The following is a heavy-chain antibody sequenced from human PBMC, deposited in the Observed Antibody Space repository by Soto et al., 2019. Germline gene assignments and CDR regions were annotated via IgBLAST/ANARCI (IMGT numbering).Heavy chain of an antibody. D-gene: IGHD5-12*01. CDR1: DDSINSDKYY. V-gene: IGHV4-39*01. J-gene: IGHJ4*02. CDR3: ASLEGLATISYYFDF. Sequence: QLQLQESGPGLVKPSETLSLTCSVSDDSINSDKYYWGWIRQPPWKGLEWIGSIYYRGNAYCNPSLQTRVTISLDKSTSQFCLKLNSVTAADSAVYFCASLEGLATISYYFDFWGPGALVTVSS. CDR2: IYYRGNA.